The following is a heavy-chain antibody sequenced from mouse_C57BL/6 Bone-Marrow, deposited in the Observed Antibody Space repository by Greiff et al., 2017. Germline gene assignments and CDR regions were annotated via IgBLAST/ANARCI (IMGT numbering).Heavy chain of an antibody. V-gene: IGHV1-53*01. CDR1: GYTFTSYW. J-gene: IGHJ2*01. Sequence: QVQLQQPGTELVKPGASVKLSCKASGYTFTSYWMHWVKQRPGQGLEWIGNINPSNGGTNYNEKFKSKATLTVDKSSSTAYMQRSSLTSEDSAVYYCARAGLRLRTNYFDYWGQGTTLTVSS. CDR2: INPSNGGT. CDR3: ARAGLRLRTNYFDY. D-gene: IGHD3-2*02.